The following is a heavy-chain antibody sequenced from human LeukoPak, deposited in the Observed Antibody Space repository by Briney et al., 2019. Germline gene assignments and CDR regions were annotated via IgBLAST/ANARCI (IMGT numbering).Heavy chain of an antibody. CDR1: GGTFSSYA. D-gene: IGHD2-15*01. CDR2: IIPILGIA. J-gene: IGHJ4*02. CDR3: ASRGPGYSVHYFDY. V-gene: IGHV1-69*04. Sequence: ASVKVSCKASGGTFSSYAISWVRQSPGQGLEWMGRIIPILGIANYAQKFQGRVTITADKSTSTAYMELSSLRSEDTAAYYCASRGPGYSVHYFDYWGQGTLVTVSS.